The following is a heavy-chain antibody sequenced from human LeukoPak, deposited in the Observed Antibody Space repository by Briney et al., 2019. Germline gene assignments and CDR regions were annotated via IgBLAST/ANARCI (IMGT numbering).Heavy chain of an antibody. CDR3: AKGRRVRNYEYWFDP. J-gene: IGHJ5*02. CDR2: IDHTGDT. CDR1: GGSLSGHY. V-gene: IGHV4-34*01. Sequence: PSETQSLTCAVHGGSLSGHYWTWVRQPPGKGLEWIGEIDHTGDTNYQPSLKSRVTMSVDTSKNQFSLKLRSVTAAETAMYYCAKGRRVRNYEYWFDPWGQGTLVTVSS. D-gene: IGHD4-11*01.